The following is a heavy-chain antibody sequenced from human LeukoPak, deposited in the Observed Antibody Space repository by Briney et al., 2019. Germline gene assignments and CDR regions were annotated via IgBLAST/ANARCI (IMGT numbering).Heavy chain of an antibody. CDR3: ASRIVPSSDFDY. D-gene: IGHD5-12*01. Sequence: SETLSLTCAVYGGSFSGYYWSWIRQPPGKGLEWIGEINHGGSTNYNPSLKSRVTISVDTSKNQFSLKLSSVTVADTAVYYCASRIVPSSDFDYWGQGTLVTVSS. V-gene: IGHV4-34*01. CDR2: INHGGST. J-gene: IGHJ4*02. CDR1: GGSFSGYY.